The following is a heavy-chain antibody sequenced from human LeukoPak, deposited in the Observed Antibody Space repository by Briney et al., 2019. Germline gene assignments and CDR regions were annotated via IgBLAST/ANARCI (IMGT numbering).Heavy chain of an antibody. D-gene: IGHD6-13*01. CDR1: GGSISSYY. CDR2: IYYSGST. Sequence: SETLSLTCTVSGGSISSYYWSWIRQPPGKGLEWVGYIYYSGSTNYNPSLKSRVTISVDTSKNQFSLKLSSVTAADTAVYYCARGIAAAGVDYWGQGTLVTVSS. J-gene: IGHJ4*02. V-gene: IGHV4-59*01. CDR3: ARGIAAAGVDY.